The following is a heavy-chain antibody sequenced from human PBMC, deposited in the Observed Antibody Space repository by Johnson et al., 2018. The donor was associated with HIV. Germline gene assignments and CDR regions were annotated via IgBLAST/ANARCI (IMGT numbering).Heavy chain of an antibody. J-gene: IGHJ3*02. CDR1: EFTFSKYA. CDR3: VKERQLVRSFDI. D-gene: IGHD6-6*01. V-gene: IGHV3-23*04. Sequence: VQLVESGGGLVQPGGSLRLSCAASEFTFSKYAMSWVRQAPGKGLEWVSGISGSGTTTYYGDSVKGRFTISRDNSKNTIYLQMNSLRPEDTAVYYCVKERQLVRSFDIWGQGTMVAVSS. CDR2: ISGSGTTT.